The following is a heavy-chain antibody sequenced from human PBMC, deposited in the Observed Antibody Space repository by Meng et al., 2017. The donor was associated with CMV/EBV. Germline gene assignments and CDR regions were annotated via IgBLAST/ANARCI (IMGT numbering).Heavy chain of an antibody. V-gene: IGHV3-30*02. J-gene: IGHJ4*02. CDR2: IRYDGSST. Sequence: GESLKISCAASGFTFDIYGLHWVRQAPGKGLEWVAFIRYDGSSTYSSDSVKGRFTISRDNSNNTMYLQMNSLTTEDTAIYYCAKDLGVRQLNTSPSFGYWGQGTLVTVSS. CDR1: GFTFDIYG. D-gene: IGHD2-2*01. CDR3: AKDLGVRQLNTSPSFGY.